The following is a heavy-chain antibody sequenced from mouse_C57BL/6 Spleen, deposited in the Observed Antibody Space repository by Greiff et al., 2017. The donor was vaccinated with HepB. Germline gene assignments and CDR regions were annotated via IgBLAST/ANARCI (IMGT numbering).Heavy chain of an antibody. V-gene: IGHV1-39*01. Sequence: EVKLQESGPELVKPGAPVKISCKASGYSFTDYNMNWVKQSNGKSLEWIGVINPNYGTTSYNQKFKGKATLTVDQSSSTAYMQLNSLTSEDSAVYYCARGGVWTRAMDYWGQGTSVTVSS. J-gene: IGHJ4*01. CDR1: GYSFTDYN. CDR2: INPNYGTT. CDR3: ARGGVWTRAMDY.